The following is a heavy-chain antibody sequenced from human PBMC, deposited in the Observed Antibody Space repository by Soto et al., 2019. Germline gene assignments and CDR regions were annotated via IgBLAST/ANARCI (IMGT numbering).Heavy chain of an antibody. CDR2: IYTSGST. V-gene: IGHV4-4*07. CDR3: AREDFYYYDSSGYYS. Sequence: SETLSLTCTVSGGAIRSYYWCWIRQPAGKGLEWIGRIYTSGSTNYNPSLKSRVTMSVDTSKNQFSLKLSSVTAADTAVYYCAREDFYYYDSSGYYSWGQGTLVTVSS. J-gene: IGHJ4*02. D-gene: IGHD3-22*01. CDR1: GGAIRSYY.